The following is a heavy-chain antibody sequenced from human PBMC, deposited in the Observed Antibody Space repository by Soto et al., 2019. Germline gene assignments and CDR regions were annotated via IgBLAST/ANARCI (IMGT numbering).Heavy chain of an antibody. CDR3: ARAWGGVPDY. CDR2: INHSGST. CDR1: GGSFSGYY. Sequence: SLTCAVYGGSFSGYYWSWIRQPPGKGLEWIGEINHSGSTNYNPSLKSRVTISVDTSKNQFSLKLSSVTAADTAVYYCARAWGGVPDYWGQGTLVTVSS. V-gene: IGHV4-34*01. D-gene: IGHD3-16*01. J-gene: IGHJ4*02.